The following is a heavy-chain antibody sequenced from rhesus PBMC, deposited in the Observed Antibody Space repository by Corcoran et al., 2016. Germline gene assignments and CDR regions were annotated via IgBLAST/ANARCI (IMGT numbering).Heavy chain of an antibody. J-gene: IGHJ6*01. CDR2: INPDDGYT. CDR1: GYTFTSYT. V-gene: IGHV1-200*01. Sequence: QVQLVQSGAEVKKPGASVKLSCKASGYTFTSYTINWVRQAPGQGLEWMGWINPDDGYTGYIQKIQGRVTMTRDTSTSTAYMELSSLRSEDTAVYYCARGPADGLDSWGQGVVVTVSS. CDR3: ARGPADGLDS.